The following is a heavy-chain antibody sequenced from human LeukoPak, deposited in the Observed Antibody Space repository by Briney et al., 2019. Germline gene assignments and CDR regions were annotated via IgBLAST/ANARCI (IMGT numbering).Heavy chain of an antibody. CDR1: GYTFTNYA. V-gene: IGHV1-3*01. D-gene: IGHD3-10*01. J-gene: IGHJ4*02. CDR2: INAGNGNT. Sequence: ASVKVSCKAFGYTFTNYAMQWVRQAPGQRLEWMGWINAGNGNTKYSQKFQGRVTINRDTSASIAYMKLSSLRSEDTAVYYCARDRGVTMVRGVIDSFDYWGQGTLVTVSS. CDR3: ARDRGVTMVRGVIDSFDY.